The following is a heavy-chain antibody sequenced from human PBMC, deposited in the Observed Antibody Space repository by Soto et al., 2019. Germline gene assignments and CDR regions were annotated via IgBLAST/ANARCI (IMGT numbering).Heavy chain of an antibody. Sequence: SVKVCYRASGGTFISYAISWVRQAPGQGLEWMGGIIPIFGTANYAQKFQGRVTITADESTSTAYMELSSLRSEDTAVYYCTKGSDYGFDYWGQGTLVSVSS. CDR2: IIPIFGTA. CDR3: TKGSDYGFDY. D-gene: IGHD4-17*01. CDR1: GGTFISYA. J-gene: IGHJ4*02. V-gene: IGHV1-69*13.